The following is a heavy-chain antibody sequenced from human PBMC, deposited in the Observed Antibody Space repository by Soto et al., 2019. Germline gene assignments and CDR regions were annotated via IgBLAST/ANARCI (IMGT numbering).Heavy chain of an antibody. Sequence: QVQLVESGGGVVRPGRSLRLSCAASGFTFSSYGMHWVRQAPGKGLEWVAVISYDGSNKYYADSVKGRFTISRDNSKNTLYLQMNSLRAEDTAVYYCAKDKVRSSSFWWFDPWGQGTLVTVSS. V-gene: IGHV3-30*18. J-gene: IGHJ5*02. CDR3: AKDKVRSSSFWWFDP. D-gene: IGHD6-13*01. CDR1: GFTFSSYG. CDR2: ISYDGSNK.